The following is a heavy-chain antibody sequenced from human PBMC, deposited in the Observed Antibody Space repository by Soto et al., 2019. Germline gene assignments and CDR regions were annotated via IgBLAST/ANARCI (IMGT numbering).Heavy chain of an antibody. Sequence: GASVKVSCKASGYTFTSYDINWVRQATGQGLEWMGWMKPNSGNTGYAQKFQGRVTMTRNTSISTAYMELSSLRSEDTAVYYCARRRVITSNYYYYYYMDVWGKGTTVTLSS. CDR1: GYTFTSYD. CDR2: MKPNSGNT. V-gene: IGHV1-8*01. D-gene: IGHD3-22*01. CDR3: ARRRVITSNYYYYYYMDV. J-gene: IGHJ6*03.